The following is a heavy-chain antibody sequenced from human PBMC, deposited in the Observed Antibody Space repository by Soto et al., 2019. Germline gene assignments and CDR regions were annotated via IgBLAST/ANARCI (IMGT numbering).Heavy chain of an antibody. V-gene: IGHV3-74*01. J-gene: IGHJ4*02. CDR1: GFTFSSYW. CDR3: VRGDGDYYDGNGYLGRH. Sequence: EVQLVESGGGLVQPGGSLRLSCAASGFTFSSYWMHWVRQVPGKGPVWVSRIKNDGSGTYYADSVKGRLTMSRDNAKNTVYLQMNSLRAEDTAVYYGVRGDGDYYDGNGYLGRHWGQGTLVTVSS. D-gene: IGHD3-22*01. CDR2: IKNDGSGT.